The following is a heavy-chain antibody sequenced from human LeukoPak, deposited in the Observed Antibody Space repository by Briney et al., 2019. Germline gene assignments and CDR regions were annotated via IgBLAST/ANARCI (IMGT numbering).Heavy chain of an antibody. Sequence: GGSLKISCKGSGYSFTSYWIGWVRQMPGKGLEWRGIIYPGDPDTRYSPSFQGQVTISADKSISTAYLQWSSLKASDTAMYYCARQYYDSSGYYQDYWGQGTLVTVSS. CDR2: IYPGDPDT. V-gene: IGHV5-51*01. CDR3: ARQYYDSSGYYQDY. D-gene: IGHD3-22*01. CDR1: GYSFTSYW. J-gene: IGHJ4*02.